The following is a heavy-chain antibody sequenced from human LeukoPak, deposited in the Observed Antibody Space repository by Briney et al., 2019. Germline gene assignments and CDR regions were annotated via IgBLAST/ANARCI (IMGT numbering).Heavy chain of an antibody. Sequence: PSETLSLTCTVSGGSISSYYWSWIRQPPGKGLEWIGYIYYSGSTNYNPSLKSRVTISVDTSKNQFSLKLSSVTAADTAVYYCAREVGGSIFGVVTNWFDPWGQGTLVTVSS. J-gene: IGHJ5*02. CDR3: AREVGGSIFGVVTNWFDP. CDR2: IYYSGST. V-gene: IGHV4-59*12. CDR1: GGSISSYY. D-gene: IGHD3-3*01.